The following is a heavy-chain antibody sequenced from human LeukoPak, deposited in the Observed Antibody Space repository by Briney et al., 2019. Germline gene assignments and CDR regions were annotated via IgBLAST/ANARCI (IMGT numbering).Heavy chain of an antibody. Sequence: PSETLSLTCAVYGESISDYYWTWIRQFLGKGLEWIGEIHHSKGTNYNPSLKSRLTMSVDRSKNQFSLKLSSVTAADTAIYYCVRATAAGSGRAFDYWAQGSLVPVSS. V-gene: IGHV4-34*01. D-gene: IGHD3-10*01. CDR2: IHHSKGT. CDR3: VRATAAGSGRAFDY. CDR1: GESISDYY. J-gene: IGHJ4*02.